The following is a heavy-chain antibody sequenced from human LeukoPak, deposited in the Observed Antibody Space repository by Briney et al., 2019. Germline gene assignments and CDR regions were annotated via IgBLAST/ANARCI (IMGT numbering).Heavy chain of an antibody. V-gene: IGHV3-23*01. CDR3: AKGGTSRNFWSGQILG. Sequence: GGSLRLSCAASGCIFSISAVSWVRQAPGKGLEWVSAISDSGRSTYYADSVKGRFTISRDNSKNTLYLQMNSLIAEDTDIYYCAKGGTSRNFWSGQILGGGQGTLVTVSS. D-gene: IGHD3-3*01. CDR1: GCIFSISA. CDR2: ISDSGRST. J-gene: IGHJ4*02.